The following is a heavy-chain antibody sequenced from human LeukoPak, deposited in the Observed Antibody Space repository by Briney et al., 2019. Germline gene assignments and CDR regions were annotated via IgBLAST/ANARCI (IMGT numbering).Heavy chain of an antibody. CDR2: IYYSGST. Sequence: SQTLSLTCTVSGGSISSGDYYWSWIRQPPGKGLEWIGYIYYSGSTYYNPSLESRVTISVDTSKNQFSLKVTSVTAADTAVYYCARGDWELRAVDYWGQGILVTVSS. V-gene: IGHV4-30-4*01. J-gene: IGHJ4*02. CDR3: ARGDWELRAVDY. CDR1: GGSISSGDYY. D-gene: IGHD1-26*01.